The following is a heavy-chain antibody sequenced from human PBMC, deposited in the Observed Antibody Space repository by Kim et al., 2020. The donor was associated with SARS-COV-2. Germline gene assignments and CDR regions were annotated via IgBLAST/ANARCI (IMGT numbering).Heavy chain of an antibody. CDR2: ISSSSSYT. D-gene: IGHD6-13*01. CDR1: GFTFSDYY. Sequence: GGSLRLSCAASGFTFSDYYMSWIRQAPGKGLEWVSYISSSSSYTNYADSVKGRFTISRDNAKNSLYLQMNSLRAEDTAVYYCARDRGPGYSSSWEWDYYYYGMDVWGQGTTVTVSS. V-gene: IGHV3-11*05. J-gene: IGHJ6*02. CDR3: ARDRGPGYSSSWEWDYYYYGMDV.